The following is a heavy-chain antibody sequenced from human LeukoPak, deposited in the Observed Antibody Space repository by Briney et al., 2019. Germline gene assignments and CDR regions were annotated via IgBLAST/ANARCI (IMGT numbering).Heavy chain of an antibody. CDR2: IGSSDVTT. CDR3: AKGNTMIVVTFDY. D-gene: IGHD3-22*01. CDR1: GFTFSTYA. V-gene: IGHV3-23*01. Sequence: GGSLRLSCAASGFTFSTYAMSWVRQAPGKGLEWVSVIGSSDVTTYYADSVKGRFTISRDNSKNTLYLQMNSLRAKDTAVYYCAKGNTMIVVTFDYWGQGTLVTVSS. J-gene: IGHJ4*02.